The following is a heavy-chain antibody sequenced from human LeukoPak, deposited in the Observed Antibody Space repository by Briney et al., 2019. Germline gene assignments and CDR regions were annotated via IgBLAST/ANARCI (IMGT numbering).Heavy chain of an antibody. CDR1: GFTFDDYA. CDR2: ISWNSGSI. Sequence: PGGSLRLSCAASGFTFDDYAMHWVRQTRGKGLEWVSGISWNSGSIGYGDSVKGRFTISRDNAKNSLYLQMNSLRAEDTALYYCAKAILRLGELSLNWFDPWGQGTLVTVSS. J-gene: IGHJ5*02. D-gene: IGHD3-16*02. V-gene: IGHV3-9*01. CDR3: AKAILRLGELSLNWFDP.